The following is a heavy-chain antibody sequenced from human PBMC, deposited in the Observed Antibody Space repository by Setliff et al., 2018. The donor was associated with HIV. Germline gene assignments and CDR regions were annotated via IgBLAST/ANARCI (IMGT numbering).Heavy chain of an antibody. CDR3: TKTMYSSRWSGFDY. J-gene: IGHJ4*02. Sequence: PGGSLRLSCAASDFTFSSDGMHWVRQAPGKGLEGVAFIRSDESDKHYADSVKGRFTISRDNSKNTLYLQMNSLRVEDTAVYYCTKTMYSSRWSGFDYWGQGTPVTVSS. V-gene: IGHV3-30*02. D-gene: IGHD6-13*01. CDR1: DFTFSSDG. CDR2: IRSDESDK.